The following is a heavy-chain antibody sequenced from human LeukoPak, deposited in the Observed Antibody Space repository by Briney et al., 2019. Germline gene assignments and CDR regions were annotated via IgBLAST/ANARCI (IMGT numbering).Heavy chain of an antibody. V-gene: IGHV3-30-3*01. J-gene: IGHJ6*02. CDR2: ISYDGSNK. CDR1: GFRFRDYW. D-gene: IGHD6-6*01. CDR3: ARVYSSSSGFFGYYYYGMDV. Sequence: TGGSLRLSCAASGFRFRDYWMDWLRQAPGKGLEWVAVISYDGSNKYYADSVKGRFTISRDNSKNTLYLQMNSLRAEDTAVYYCARVYSSSSGFFGYYYYGMDVWGQGTTVTVSS.